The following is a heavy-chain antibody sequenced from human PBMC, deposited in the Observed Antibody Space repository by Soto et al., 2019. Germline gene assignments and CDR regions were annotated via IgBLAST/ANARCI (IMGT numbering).Heavy chain of an antibody. CDR3: ASRSGYCSGGSCLAYFDY. CDR1: GFTFNDYY. J-gene: IGHJ4*02. Sequence: GGSLRLSCAASGFTFNDYYMSWIRQAPGKGLEWVSSISSSSDYANYAGSVKGRFTISRDNAKNSLYLQINSLRAEDTAVYYCASRSGYCSGGSCLAYFDYWGQGTLVTVSS. CDR2: ISSSSDYA. D-gene: IGHD2-15*01. V-gene: IGHV3-11*06.